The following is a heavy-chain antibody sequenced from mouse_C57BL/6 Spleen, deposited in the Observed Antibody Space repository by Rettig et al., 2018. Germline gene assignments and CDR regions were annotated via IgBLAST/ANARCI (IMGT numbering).Heavy chain of an antibody. V-gene: IGHV1-80*01. Sequence: YNGKFKGKATLTADKSSSTAYMQLSSLTSEDSAVYFCARGLYWGQGTTLTVSS. J-gene: IGHJ2*01. CDR3: ARGLY.